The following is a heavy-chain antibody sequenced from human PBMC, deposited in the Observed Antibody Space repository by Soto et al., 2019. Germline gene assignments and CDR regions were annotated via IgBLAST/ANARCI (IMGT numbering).Heavy chain of an antibody. Sequence: QVQLQESGPGLVKPSQTLSLTCTVSGGSISTGRYYWSWIRQHPVKGLEWIGYIKYRGSTFYNPSLKGRVTLSIDTSSNQFSLNVTSVTAADTAVYHCASTGSTVATGGYFDYWGQGTPVTVSS. D-gene: IGHD5-12*01. CDR1: GGSISTGRYY. V-gene: IGHV4-31*03. CDR3: ASTGSTVATGGYFDY. J-gene: IGHJ4*02. CDR2: IKYRGST.